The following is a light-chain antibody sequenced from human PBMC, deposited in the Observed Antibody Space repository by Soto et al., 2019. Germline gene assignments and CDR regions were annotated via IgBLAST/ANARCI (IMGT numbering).Light chain of an antibody. Sequence: AIQLTQSPSSLSASVGDRVTITCRASQGISSALAWYQQKPGKAPQLLIYDASSLESGVPSRFSGSGSGTDFTLTIGRLLTADFATYYCQQFNSYPLTFGPGTKVDIK. CDR2: DAS. V-gene: IGKV1-13*02. CDR1: QGISSA. J-gene: IGKJ3*01. CDR3: QQFNSYPLT.